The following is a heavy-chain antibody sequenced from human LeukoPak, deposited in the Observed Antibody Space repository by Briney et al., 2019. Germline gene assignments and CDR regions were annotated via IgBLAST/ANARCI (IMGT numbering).Heavy chain of an antibody. CDR3: ARDIVATMSGGYYYYYMDV. Sequence: ALVKVSCKASGYTFTGYYMHWVRQAPGQGLEWMGWINPNSGGTNYAQKFQGRVTMTRDTSISTAYMELSRLRSDDTAVYYCARDIVATMSGGYYYYYMDVWGKGTTVTVSS. CDR2: INPNSGGT. V-gene: IGHV1-2*02. D-gene: IGHD5-12*01. J-gene: IGHJ6*03. CDR1: GYTFTGYY.